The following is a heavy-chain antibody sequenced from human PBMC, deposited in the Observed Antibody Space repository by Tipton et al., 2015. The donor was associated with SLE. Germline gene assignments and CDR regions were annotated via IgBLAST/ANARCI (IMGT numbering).Heavy chain of an antibody. CDR1: GGSISSSSYY. CDR3: ARGELSGYFDL. CDR2: IYYSGST. V-gene: IGHV4-39*01. Sequence: TLSLTCTVSGGSISSSSYYWGWIRQPPGKGLEWIGSIYYSGSTYYNPSLKSRVTISVDTSKNQFSLKLSSVTAADTAVYYCARGELSGYFDLWGRGTLVTVSS. J-gene: IGHJ2*01. D-gene: IGHD3-16*02.